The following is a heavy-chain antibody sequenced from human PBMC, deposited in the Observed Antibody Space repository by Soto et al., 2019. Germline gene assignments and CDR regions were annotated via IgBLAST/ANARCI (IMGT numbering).Heavy chain of an antibody. Sequence: QVQLVQSGAEVKKPGSSVKVSCKASGGTFSSYAISWVRQAPGQGLEWMGGIIPIFGTANYAQKFQGRVTITADESTSTAYMELSSLRSEDTAVYYCASAKGNCSGGSCYPAGHDYWGKGTLVTVSS. CDR3: ASAKGNCSGGSCYPAGHDY. CDR2: IIPIFGTA. J-gene: IGHJ4*02. CDR1: GGTFSSYA. D-gene: IGHD2-15*01. V-gene: IGHV1-69*01.